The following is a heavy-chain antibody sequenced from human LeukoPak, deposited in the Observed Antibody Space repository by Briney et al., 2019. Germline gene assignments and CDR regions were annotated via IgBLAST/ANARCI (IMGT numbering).Heavy chain of an antibody. CDR1: GGSLSSGSYY. CDR2: IYTSGST. CDR3: AREGYDILTGYYSSFDY. D-gene: IGHD3-9*01. J-gene: IGHJ4*02. Sequence: PSETLSLTCTVSGGSLSSGSYYWSWIRQPAGKGLEWIVRIYTSGSTNCNPSLKSRVTISVDTSKNQFSLKLSSVTAADTAVYYCAREGYDILTGYYSSFDYWGQGTLVTVSS. V-gene: IGHV4-61*02.